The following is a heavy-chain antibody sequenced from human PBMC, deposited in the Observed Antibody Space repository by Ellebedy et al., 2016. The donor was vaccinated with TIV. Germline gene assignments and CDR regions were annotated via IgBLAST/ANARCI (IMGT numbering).Heavy chain of an antibody. CDR1: GFTFSSYG. CDR3: AKDRDFEDYGDYVFGY. V-gene: IGHV3-30*18. J-gene: IGHJ4*02. D-gene: IGHD4-17*01. Sequence: GESLKISCAASGFTFSSYGMHWVRQAPGKGLEWVALISYDGSNKYYADSVKGRFTISRDNSKNTLYLQMNSLRTEDTAVYYCAKDRDFEDYGDYVFGYWGQGTLVTVSS. CDR2: ISYDGSNK.